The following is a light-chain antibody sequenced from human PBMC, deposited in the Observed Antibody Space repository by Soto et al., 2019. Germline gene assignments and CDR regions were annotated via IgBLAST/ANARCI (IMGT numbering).Light chain of an antibody. Sequence: EIVLTQSPGTLSLSPGEGATLSCRASQSISSNFLAWYQQKPGQAPRLLIYGASSRATGIPDRFSGSGSGTDFTLTISRLEPEDFAVYYCQQYGSSPPWTFGQGTKV. CDR3: QQYGSSPPWT. CDR1: QSISSNF. V-gene: IGKV3-20*01. CDR2: GAS. J-gene: IGKJ1*01.